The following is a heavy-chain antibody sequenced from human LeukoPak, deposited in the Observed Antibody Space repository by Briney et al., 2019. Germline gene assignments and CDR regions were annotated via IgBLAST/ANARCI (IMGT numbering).Heavy chain of an antibody. CDR2: ISSSSSTI. D-gene: IGHD3-10*01. Sequence: GGSLRLSCAASGFTFSSYGMNWVRQAPGKGLEWVSYISSSSSTIYYADSVKGRFTISRDNAKNSLYLQMNSLRAEDTAVYYCASEKLSWFDPWGQGTLITVSS. CDR1: GFTFSSYG. V-gene: IGHV3-48*04. CDR3: ASEKLSWFDP. J-gene: IGHJ5*02.